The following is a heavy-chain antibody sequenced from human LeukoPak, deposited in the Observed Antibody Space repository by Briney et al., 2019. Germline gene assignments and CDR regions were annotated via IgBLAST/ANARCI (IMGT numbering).Heavy chain of an antibody. CDR2: ISYDGSNK. CDR1: GFTFSSYG. D-gene: IGHD6-13*01. Sequence: GGPLRLSCAASGFTFSSYGMHWVRQAPGKGLEWVAVISYDGSNKYYADSVKGRFTISRDDAKNSLYLQMNSLRAGDTAVYYCARGNGSSWYAPFFDYWGQGTLVTVSS. V-gene: IGHV3-30*03. J-gene: IGHJ4*02. CDR3: ARGNGSSWYAPFFDY.